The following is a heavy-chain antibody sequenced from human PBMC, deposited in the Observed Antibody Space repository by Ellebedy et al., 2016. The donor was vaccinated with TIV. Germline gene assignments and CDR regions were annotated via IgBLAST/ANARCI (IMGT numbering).Heavy chain of an antibody. CDR1: GFTFSGSA. CDR2: IRSKANSYAT. V-gene: IGHV3-73*01. CDR3: SPSLGSVEIDY. Sequence: GESLKISXAASGFTFSGSAMHWVRQASGKGLEWVGRIRSKANSYATAYAASVKGRFTISRDDSKNTAYLQMNSLKTEDTAVYYCSPSLGSVEIDYWGQGTLVTVSS. J-gene: IGHJ4*02. D-gene: IGHD1-1*01.